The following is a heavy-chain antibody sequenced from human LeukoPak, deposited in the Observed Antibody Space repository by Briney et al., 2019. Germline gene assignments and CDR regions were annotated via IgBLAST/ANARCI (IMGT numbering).Heavy chain of an antibody. CDR1: GGSISSYY. V-gene: IGHV4-59*01. J-gene: IGHJ3*02. CDR2: IYYSGCT. D-gene: IGHD4-17*01. CDR3: ARGETTTEFDAFDI. Sequence: SETLSLTCTVCGGSISSYYWIWIRQPRGKGLEWIGYIYYSGCTNYNTSLKSRITVAVDTSKNQFSLKLSSVTAADTAVYYCARGETTTEFDAFDIWGQGTMVTVSS.